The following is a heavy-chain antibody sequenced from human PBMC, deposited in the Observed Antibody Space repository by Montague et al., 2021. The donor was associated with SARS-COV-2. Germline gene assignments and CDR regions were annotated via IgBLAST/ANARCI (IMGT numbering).Heavy chain of an antibody. CDR2: ISSSSSYI. CDR3: ARGVRGSGTRSL. J-gene: IGHJ4*02. D-gene: IGHD2-2*01. Sequence: SLRLSCAASGFTFSSYRMNWVRQAPGKGLEWVSSISSSSSYIYYADSVKGRFTISRDNAKNSLYLQMNSVRAEDTAVYYCARGVRGSGTRSLWGQGTLVTVSS. CDR1: GFTFSSYR. V-gene: IGHV3-21*01.